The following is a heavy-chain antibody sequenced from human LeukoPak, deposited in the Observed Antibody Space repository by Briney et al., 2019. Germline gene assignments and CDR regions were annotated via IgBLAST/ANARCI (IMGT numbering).Heavy chain of an antibody. CDR2: INPNSGGT. D-gene: IGHD6-13*01. CDR1: GYTFTRYY. Sequence: ASVKVSCEASGYTFTRYYMHWVRQAPGQGLEWMGWINPNSGGTNYAQKFQGRVTMTRDTSISTAYMELSRLRSDDTAVYYCARDREAVAAAASFDYWGQGTLVTVSS. J-gene: IGHJ4*02. V-gene: IGHV1-2*02. CDR3: ARDREAVAAAASFDY.